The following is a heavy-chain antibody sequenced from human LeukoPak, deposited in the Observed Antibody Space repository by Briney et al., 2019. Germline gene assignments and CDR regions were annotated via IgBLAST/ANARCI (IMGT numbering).Heavy chain of an antibody. J-gene: IGHJ6*02. CDR1: GFTFSSYG. Sequence: GGSLRLSCAASGFTFSSYGMHWVRQAPGKGLEWVAVISYDGGNKYYADSVKGRFTISRDNSKTTLYLQMNSLRAEDTAVYYCATDSGYSSSWLRSVYDYGMDVWGQGTPVTVSS. CDR2: ISYDGGNK. D-gene: IGHD6-13*01. CDR3: ATDSGYSSSWLRSVYDYGMDV. V-gene: IGHV3-30*03.